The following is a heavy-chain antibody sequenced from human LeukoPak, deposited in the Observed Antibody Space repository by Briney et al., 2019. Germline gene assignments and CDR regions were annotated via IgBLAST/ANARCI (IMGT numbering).Heavy chain of an antibody. CDR2: IYYSGST. Sequence: SETLSLTCTVSGGSISSYYWSWIRQPPGKGLEWIGYIYYSGSTNYNPSLKSRVSISIDTSKKKFSLKMTSVTAADTAVYYCARDRRKNYYYYMDVWGKGTTLTVSS. CDR3: ARDRRKNYYYYMDV. J-gene: IGHJ6*03. CDR1: GGSISSYY. V-gene: IGHV4-59*01.